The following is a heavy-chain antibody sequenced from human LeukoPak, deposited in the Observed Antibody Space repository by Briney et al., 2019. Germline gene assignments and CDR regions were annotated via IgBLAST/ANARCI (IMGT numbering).Heavy chain of an antibody. D-gene: IGHD6-13*01. Sequence: SETLSLTCTVSGGSVSDINYFWGWIRQPPGKGLEWIGYIYYSGSTNYNPSLKSRVTISVDTSKNQFSLKLSSVTAADTAVYYCARDGFIAAAGILDYWGQGTLVTVSS. J-gene: IGHJ4*02. CDR2: IYYSGST. CDR3: ARDGFIAAAGILDY. V-gene: IGHV4-61*01. CDR1: GGSVSDINYF.